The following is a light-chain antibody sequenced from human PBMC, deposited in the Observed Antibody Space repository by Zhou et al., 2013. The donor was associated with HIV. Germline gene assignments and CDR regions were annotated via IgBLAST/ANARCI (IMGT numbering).Light chain of an antibody. CDR1: QSLLHTNGNNF. CDR3: QQSYSLALT. Sequence: DIVMTQTPLSSVVTLGQPASISCRSSQSLLHTNGNNFLDWYLQKPGQSPQLLIYLGSNRASGVPERFSGSGSGTDFTLTISSLQPEDFATYYCQQSYSLALTFGGGTKVEFK. CDR2: LGS. V-gene: IGKV2-28*01. J-gene: IGKJ4*01.